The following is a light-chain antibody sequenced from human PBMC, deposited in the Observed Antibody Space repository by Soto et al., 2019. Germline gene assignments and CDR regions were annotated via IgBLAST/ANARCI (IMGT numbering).Light chain of an antibody. Sequence: EIVLTQSPGTLSLSPGERATLSCRASQTVSSTYLAWYQQKPGQAPRLLIFGASIRATGIPDRFSGSGSVTDFTLTITSLEPEDFAVYYCLQYGSSPLFTFGPGTKVDIK. CDR1: QTVSSTY. CDR2: GAS. CDR3: LQYGSSPLFT. J-gene: IGKJ3*01. V-gene: IGKV3-20*01.